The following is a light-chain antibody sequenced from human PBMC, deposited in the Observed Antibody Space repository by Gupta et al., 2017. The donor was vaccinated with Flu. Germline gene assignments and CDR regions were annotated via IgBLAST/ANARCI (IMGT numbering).Light chain of an antibody. V-gene: IGKV1-39*01. Sequence: DIQLSQSPSSLSVSVGDRVTITCRASQNINNFLNWYQQKTGKAPKLLVYAASILQRGVPSRFSGSGAGADFTLTITSLQPEDFATYYCQQSYDITWTFGQGTKVEI. CDR2: AAS. CDR3: QQSYDITWT. CDR1: QNINNF. J-gene: IGKJ1*01.